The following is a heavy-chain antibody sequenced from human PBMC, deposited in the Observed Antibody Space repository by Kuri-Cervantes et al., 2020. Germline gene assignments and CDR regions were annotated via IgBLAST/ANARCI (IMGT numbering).Heavy chain of an antibody. Sequence: ASVKVSCKASGYTFTGYYMHWVRQAPGQGLEWMGWINPNSGGTNYAQKFQGRVTMTRDTSISTAYMELSRLRSDDTAVYYCARDRWELLSGYYYYYGMDVWGQGTTVTVSS. CDR3: ARDRWELLSGYYYYYGMDV. CDR1: GYTFTGYY. J-gene: IGHJ6*02. D-gene: IGHD1-26*01. CDR2: INPNSGGT. V-gene: IGHV1-2*02.